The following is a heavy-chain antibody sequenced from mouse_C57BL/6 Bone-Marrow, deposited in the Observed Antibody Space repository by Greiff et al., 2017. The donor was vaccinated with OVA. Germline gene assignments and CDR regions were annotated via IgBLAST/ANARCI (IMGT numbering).Heavy chain of an antibody. Sequence: QVQLQQPGAELVKPGASVKLSCKASGYTFTSYWMHWVKQRPGRGLEWIGWFYPGSGSIKYNEKFKDKATLTADKSSSTVYMELSRLTSEDSAVYFCARHEDWVDYYDSFAYWGQGTLVTVSA. CDR2: FYPGSGSI. D-gene: IGHD2-4*01. V-gene: IGHV1-62-2*01. CDR3: ARHEDWVDYYDSFAY. CDR1: GYTFTSYW. J-gene: IGHJ3*01.